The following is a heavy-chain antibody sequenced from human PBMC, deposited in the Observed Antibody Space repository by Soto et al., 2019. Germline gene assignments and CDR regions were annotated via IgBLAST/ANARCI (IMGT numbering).Heavy chain of an antibody. CDR1: GFRFSSYG. Sequence: SLRLSCRTSGFRFSSYGMHWVRQAPGKGPEWVAVISYDGSNKYYADSVKGRFTISRDNSKNTLYLQMNSLRAEDTAVYYCAKALRDIVLVPAPLYYYYYGMDVWGQGTTVTVSS. D-gene: IGHD2-2*01. CDR3: AKALRDIVLVPAPLYYYYYGMDV. CDR2: ISYDGSNK. J-gene: IGHJ6*02. V-gene: IGHV3-30*18.